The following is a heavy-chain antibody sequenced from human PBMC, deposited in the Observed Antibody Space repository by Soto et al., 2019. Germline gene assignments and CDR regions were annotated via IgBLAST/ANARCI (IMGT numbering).Heavy chain of an antibody. D-gene: IGHD5-12*01. J-gene: IGHJ4*02. Sequence: GGSLRLSCAASGFTVSSNYMSWVRQAPGKGLEWVSVIYSGGSTYYADSVKGRFTISRDNSKNTLYLQMNSLRAEDTAVYYCARGGGYTKLKSYYFDYWGQGTLVTVSS. V-gene: IGHV3-66*01. CDR3: ARGGGYTKLKSYYFDY. CDR1: GFTVSSNY. CDR2: IYSGGST.